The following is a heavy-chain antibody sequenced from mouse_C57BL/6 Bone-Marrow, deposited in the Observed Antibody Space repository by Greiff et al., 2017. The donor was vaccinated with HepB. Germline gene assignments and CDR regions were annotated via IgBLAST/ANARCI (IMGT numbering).Heavy chain of an antibody. Sequence: QVQLQQPGAELVKPGASVKMSCKASGYTFTSYWITWVKQRPGQGLEWIGDIYPGSGSTNYNEKFKSKATLTVDTSSSTAYMQLSSLTSEDSAVYYCALITTVVAEDYAMGYWGQGTSVTVSS. CDR1: GYTFTSYW. CDR3: ALITTVVAEDYAMGY. D-gene: IGHD1-1*01. J-gene: IGHJ4*01. CDR2: IYPGSGST. V-gene: IGHV1-55*01.